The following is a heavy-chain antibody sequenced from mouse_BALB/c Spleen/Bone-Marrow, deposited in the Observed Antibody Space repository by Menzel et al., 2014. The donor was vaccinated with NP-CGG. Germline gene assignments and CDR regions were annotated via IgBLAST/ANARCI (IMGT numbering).Heavy chain of an antibody. Sequence: VQLQQSGAELVRPGVSVKISCKGSGCTFTDYAMHWVKQSHAKSLEWIGLISNYYGDASYNQKFKGKATMTVDKSSSTAYMELARLTPEDSAIYYCARSGKVRNAMDYWGQGTSVTVS. CDR2: ISNYYGDA. J-gene: IGHJ4*01. V-gene: IGHV1S137*01. CDR1: GCTFTDYA. CDR3: ARSGKVRNAMDY. D-gene: IGHD2-14*01.